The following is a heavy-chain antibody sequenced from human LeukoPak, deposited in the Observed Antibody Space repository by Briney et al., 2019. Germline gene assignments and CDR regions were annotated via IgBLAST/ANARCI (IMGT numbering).Heavy chain of an antibody. CDR3: ARVSSGYYKEGNFDY. D-gene: IGHD3-22*01. CDR2: INHSGST. V-gene: IGHV4-34*01. CDR1: GGSFSGYY. J-gene: IGHJ4*02. Sequence: SETLSLTCAVYGGSFSGYYWSWIRQPPGKGLEWIGEINHSGSTNYNPSLKSRVTISVDTSKNQFSLKLSSVTAADTAVYYCARVSSGYYKEGNFDYWGQGTLVTVSS.